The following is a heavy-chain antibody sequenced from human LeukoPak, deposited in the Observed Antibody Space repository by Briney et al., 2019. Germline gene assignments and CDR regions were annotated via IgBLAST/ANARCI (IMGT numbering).Heavy chain of an antibody. CDR2: ISGSGGST. J-gene: IGHJ1*01. D-gene: IGHD6-19*01. CDR3: AKGGPVAADPRYFQH. V-gene: IGHV3-23*01. Sequence: PGGSLRLSCAASGFPFSSYAMSWVRQAPGKGLEWVSAISGSGGSTYYADSVEGRFPISRDNSKNTLYLQMNSLRAEDTAVYYCAKGGPVAADPRYFQHWGQGTLVTVSS. CDR1: GFPFSSYA.